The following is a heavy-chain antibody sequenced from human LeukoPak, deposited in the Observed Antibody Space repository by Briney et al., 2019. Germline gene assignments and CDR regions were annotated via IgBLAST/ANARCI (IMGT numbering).Heavy chain of an antibody. CDR3: AKELAAPGKPLVY. CDR2: ISSSSAST. V-gene: IGHV3-23*01. CDR1: GFTFSSYS. J-gene: IGHJ4*02. Sequence: GGSLRLSCVASGFTFSSYSMTWVRQAPGKGLERISSISSSSASTYYADSVKGRFTISRDNSKNTLYLQMNSLRAEDTAVYFCAKELAAPGKPLVYWGQGTLVTVSS. D-gene: IGHD6-13*01.